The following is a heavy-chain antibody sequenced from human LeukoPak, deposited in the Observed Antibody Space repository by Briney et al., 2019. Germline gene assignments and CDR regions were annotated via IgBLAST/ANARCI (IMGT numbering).Heavy chain of an antibody. Sequence: SETLSLTCTVSGGSFSDTNYYWGWIRQPPGKGLEWITSISYSGITYYNPSLNGQVAISVDTSKNQFSLKVTSTTAADTAVYYCARDSITYYYDAAGQMFDYWGQGTLVTVSS. J-gene: IGHJ4*02. CDR1: GGSFSDTNYY. CDR2: ISYSGIT. D-gene: IGHD3-22*01. CDR3: ARDSITYYYDAAGQMFDY. V-gene: IGHV4-39*07.